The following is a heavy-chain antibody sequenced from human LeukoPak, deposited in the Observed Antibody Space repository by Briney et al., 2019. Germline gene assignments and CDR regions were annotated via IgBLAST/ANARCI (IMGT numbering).Heavy chain of an antibody. J-gene: IGHJ6*03. Sequence: SETLSLTCAVSGDSISGGYTWSWVRPPPGKGLEWIGNIYYSGSTYYNPSLKSRVTISVDTSNNQFSLKLSAVAAAVTAVYYCARAVSNTYFYMDVWGKGTTVTVSS. CDR3: ARAVSNTYFYMDV. CDR1: GDSISGGYT. V-gene: IGHV4-30-4*07. CDR2: IYYSGST.